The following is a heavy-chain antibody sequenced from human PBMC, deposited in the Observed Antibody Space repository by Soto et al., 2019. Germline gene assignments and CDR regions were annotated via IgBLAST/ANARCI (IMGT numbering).Heavy chain of an antibody. D-gene: IGHD3-16*02. J-gene: IGHJ4*02. CDR2: IKSNADGGTT. V-gene: IGHV3-15*07. CDR1: HFTFCNAW. Sequence: EVQLVESGGGLVKPGASLRLSCAATHFTFCNAWMNWVRQAPGKGLEWVGRIKSNADGGTTDYAAPVKGRFTISRDDSENTLYLQMSSLNTEDTAVYYCATIYYGYTEGSYRYRDYWGQGTLVTVSS. CDR3: ATIYYGYTEGSYRYRDY.